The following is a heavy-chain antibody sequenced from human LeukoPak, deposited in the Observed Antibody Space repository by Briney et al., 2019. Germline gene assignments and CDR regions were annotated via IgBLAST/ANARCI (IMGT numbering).Heavy chain of an antibody. Sequence: SETLSLTCTVPGGSISSYYWSWIRQPPGKGLEWIGYIYYSGSTNYNPSLKSRVTISVDTSKNQFSLKLSSVAAADTAVYYCARAPITIDAFDIWGQGTMVTVSS. CDR3: ARAPITIDAFDI. D-gene: IGHD3-10*01. CDR1: GGSISSYY. V-gene: IGHV4-59*01. J-gene: IGHJ3*02. CDR2: IYYSGST.